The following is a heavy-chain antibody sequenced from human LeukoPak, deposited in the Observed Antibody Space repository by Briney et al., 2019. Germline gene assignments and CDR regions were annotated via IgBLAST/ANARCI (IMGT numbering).Heavy chain of an antibody. Sequence: GSLRLSCAASGFTFDDYGMSWVRQAPGKGLEWVSGINWNGGSTGYADSVKGRFTISRDNAKNSLYLQMNSLRAEDTALYYCARDEYYYDRSGYYFGYWGQGTLVTVSS. J-gene: IGHJ4*02. CDR3: ARDEYYYDRSGYYFGY. CDR1: GFTFDDYG. CDR2: INWNGGST. V-gene: IGHV3-20*04. D-gene: IGHD3-22*01.